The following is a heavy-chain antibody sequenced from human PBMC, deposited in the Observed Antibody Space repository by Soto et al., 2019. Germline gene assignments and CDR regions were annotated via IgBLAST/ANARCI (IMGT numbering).Heavy chain of an antibody. D-gene: IGHD2-2*01. V-gene: IGHV3-30-3*01. CDR3: ARDPGSWVPAAMPWDYYYGMDV. CDR2: ISYDGSNK. Sequence: QVQLVESGGGVVQPGRSLRLSCAASGFTFSSYAMHWVRQAPGKGLEWVAVISYDGSNKYYADSVKGRFTISRDNSKNTLYLQMNSLRAEDTAVYYCARDPGSWVPAAMPWDYYYGMDVWGQGTTVTVSS. J-gene: IGHJ6*02. CDR1: GFTFSSYA.